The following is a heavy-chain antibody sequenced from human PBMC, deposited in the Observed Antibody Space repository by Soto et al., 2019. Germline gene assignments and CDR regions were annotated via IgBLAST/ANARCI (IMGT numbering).Heavy chain of an antibody. J-gene: IGHJ2*01. CDR2: INAGNGNT. Sequence: QVQLVQSGAEVKKPGALVKVSCKASGYTFTSYAMHWVRQAPGQRLEWMGWINAGNGNTKYSQKFQGGVTITRDTSASTAYMELSSLRSEDTAVYYCARAVGRYCSSTSCYAGYWYFDLWGRGTLVTVSS. V-gene: IGHV1-3*01. D-gene: IGHD2-2*01. CDR1: GYTFTSYA. CDR3: ARAVGRYCSSTSCYAGYWYFDL.